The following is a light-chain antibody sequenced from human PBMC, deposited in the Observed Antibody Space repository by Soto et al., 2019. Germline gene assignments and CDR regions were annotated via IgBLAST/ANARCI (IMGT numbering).Light chain of an antibody. CDR1: QSISSNY. J-gene: IGKJ1*01. V-gene: IGKV3-20*01. CDR2: GAS. CDR3: QQYGRSPTT. Sequence: EIVFTQSPGTLSLSPCERATLSCEPSQSISSNYLAWYQQKPGQAPRLLIFGASIRATAIPDRFSGSGSGTDFTLTISRLEPEDFAVYHCQQYGRSPTTFGQGTKVDIK.